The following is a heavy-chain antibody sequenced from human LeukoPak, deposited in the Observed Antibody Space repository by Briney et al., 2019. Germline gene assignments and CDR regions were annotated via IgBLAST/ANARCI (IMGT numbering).Heavy chain of an antibody. CDR2: IGGSGDVT. V-gene: IGHV3-23*01. J-gene: IGHJ4*02. CDR3: AKKEWNRDFDY. D-gene: IGHD1-1*01. CDR1: GFTFSSYT. Sequence: GGSLRLSCVVSGFTFSSYTMSWVRQAPGKGLEWVSGIGGSGDVTYYADSVKGRFTISRDNSRNTLFLQMDSLRAEDTAMYYCAKKEWNRDFDYWGRGTLVTVSS.